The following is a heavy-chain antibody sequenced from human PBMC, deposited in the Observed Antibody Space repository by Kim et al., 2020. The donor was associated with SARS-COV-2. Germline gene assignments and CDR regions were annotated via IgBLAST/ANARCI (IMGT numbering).Heavy chain of an antibody. CDR1: GFTFSSYG. CDR3: AEEILGDYGSGSRYGMDV. Sequence: GGSLRLSCAVSGFTFSSYGMHWVRQAPGKGLEWVAVISYDGSNKYYADSVKGRFTISRDNSKNTLYLQMNSLRAEDTAVYYCAEEILGDYGSGSRYGMDVGGQGTRVTVSS. V-gene: IGHV3-30*18. J-gene: IGHJ6*02. D-gene: IGHD3-10*01. CDR2: ISYDGSNK.